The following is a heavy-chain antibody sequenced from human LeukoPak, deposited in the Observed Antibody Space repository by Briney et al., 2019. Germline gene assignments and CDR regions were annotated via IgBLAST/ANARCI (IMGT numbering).Heavy chain of an antibody. CDR1: GFTFSTYA. CDR2: ISGSGGST. V-gene: IGHV3-23*01. Sequence: GGSLRLSCAASGFTFSTYAMSWVRQAPGKGLEWVSAISGSGGSTYYADSVKGRFTISRDNSKNTLYLQMNSLRAEDTAVYYCAKSLPRYYYYGMDVWGQGTTVTVSS. CDR3: AKSLPRYYYYGMDV. J-gene: IGHJ6*02.